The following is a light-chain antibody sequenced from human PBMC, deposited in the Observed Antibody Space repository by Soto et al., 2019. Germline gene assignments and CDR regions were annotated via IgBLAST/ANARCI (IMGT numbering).Light chain of an antibody. V-gene: IGKV3-20*01. CDR3: QQQGT. CDR2: AAS. CDR1: QSLSSSY. J-gene: IGKJ2*01. Sequence: EIVLTQSPGTLSLSPGERATLSCRASQSLSSSYVVWYQQKPGQAPRLLIYAASRRATGIPDRFCGSGSATEYTLTISRLEPEDFAVYYCQQQGTFGQGTKLEIK.